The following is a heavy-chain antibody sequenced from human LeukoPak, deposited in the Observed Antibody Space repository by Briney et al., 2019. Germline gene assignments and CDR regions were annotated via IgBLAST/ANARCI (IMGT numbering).Heavy chain of an antibody. CDR2: TYHSGST. J-gene: IGHJ4*02. V-gene: IGHV4-34*01. CDR3: ARSAWLQSLFDY. Sequence: SETLSLTCAVYGGSFSGYYWSWIRQSPGKGLEWIGETYHSGSTNYNPSLKSRLTISVDTSKNQFSLKLRSVTAADTAVYYCARSAWLQSLFDYWGQGTLVTVSS. D-gene: IGHD5-24*01. CDR1: GGSFSGYY.